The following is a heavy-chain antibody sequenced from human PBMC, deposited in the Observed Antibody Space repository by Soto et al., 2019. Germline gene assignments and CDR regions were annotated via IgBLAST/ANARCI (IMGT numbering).Heavy chain of an antibody. J-gene: IGHJ4*02. V-gene: IGHV1-2*02. D-gene: IGHD3-22*01. CDR2: INPNTGAT. CDR1: GHPFLDFY. Sequence: QVQLVQSGAEVRKPGASVRVSCSPSGHPFLDFYVHWVRQAPGKGLEWLGWINPNTGATNYAQKFEGRFTLTRDMSINTAYMELTRLTSDDTAVYYCARIPYYYDTGRTDYFWGPGTLVTVSS. CDR3: ARIPYYYDTGRTDYF.